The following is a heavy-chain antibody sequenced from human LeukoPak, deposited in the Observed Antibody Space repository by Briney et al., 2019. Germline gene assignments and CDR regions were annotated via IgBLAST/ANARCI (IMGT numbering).Heavy chain of an antibody. J-gene: IGHJ4*02. V-gene: IGHV3-30-3*01. D-gene: IGHD4-17*01. CDR2: ISYDGSNK. CDR3: AKDPAPYGDYRSDY. CDR1: RFFSGYA. Sequence: GGSLRLSCAASRFFSGYAMHWVRQAPGKGLEWVAVISYDGSNKYYADSVKGRFTISRDNSKNTLYLQMNSLRAEDTAVYYCAKDPAPYGDYRSDYWGQGTLVTVSS.